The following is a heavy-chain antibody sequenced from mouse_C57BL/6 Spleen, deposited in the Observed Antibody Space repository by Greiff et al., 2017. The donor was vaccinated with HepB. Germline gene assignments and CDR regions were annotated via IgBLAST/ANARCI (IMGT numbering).Heavy chain of an antibody. Sequence: EVQLQQSVAELVRPGASVKLSCTASGFNIKNTYMHWVKQRPEQGLEWIGRIDPANGNTKYAPKFQGKATITADTSSNTAYLQLSSLTSEDTAIYYCARNYGSSYEGYWYFDVWGTGTTVTVSS. J-gene: IGHJ1*03. D-gene: IGHD1-1*01. CDR2: IDPANGNT. V-gene: IGHV14-3*01. CDR3: ARNYGSSYEGYWYFDV. CDR1: GFNIKNTY.